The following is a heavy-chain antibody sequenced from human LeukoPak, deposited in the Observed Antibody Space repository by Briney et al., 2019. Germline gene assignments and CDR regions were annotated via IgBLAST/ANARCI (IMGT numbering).Heavy chain of an antibody. CDR1: GYTFTGYY. J-gene: IGHJ4*02. CDR3: ARGRDSGYDLVGYYFDY. CDR2: INPNSGGT. Sequence: ASVKVSCKASGYTFTGYYMHWVRHAPGQGLEWMGWINPNSGGTNYAQKFQGRVTMTRDTSISTAYMELSRLRSDDTTVYYCARGRDSGYDLVGYYFDYWGQGTLVTVSS. D-gene: IGHD5-12*01. V-gene: IGHV1-2*02.